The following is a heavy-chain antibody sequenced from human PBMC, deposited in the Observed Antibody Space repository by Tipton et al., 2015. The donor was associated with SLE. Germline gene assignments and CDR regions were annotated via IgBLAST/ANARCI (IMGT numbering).Heavy chain of an antibody. CDR1: GGSFSGYY. CDR3: ARLKQWLVRPYYFDY. D-gene: IGHD6-19*01. V-gene: IGHV4-34*01. Sequence: TLSLTCAVYGGSFSGYYWSWIRQPPGKGLEWIGEINHSGSTNYNPSLKSRVTISVDTSKNQFSLKLSSVTAADTAVYYCARLKQWLVRPYYFDYWGQGTLVTVSS. CDR2: INHSGST. J-gene: IGHJ4*02.